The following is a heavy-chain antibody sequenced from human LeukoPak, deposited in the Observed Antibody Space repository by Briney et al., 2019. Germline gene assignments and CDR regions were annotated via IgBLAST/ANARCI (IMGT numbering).Heavy chain of an antibody. J-gene: IGHJ3*02. CDR3: ARAFRGIFGVFEAFDI. CDR1: GYSISSGYY. D-gene: IGHD3-3*01. CDR2: IYTSGST. Sequence: PSETLSLTCTVSGYSISSGYYWGWIRQPAGKGLEWIGRIYTSGSTNYNPSLKSRVTISEDTSKNQFSLKLSSVTAADTAVYYCARAFRGIFGVFEAFDIWGQGTMVTVSS. V-gene: IGHV4-61*02.